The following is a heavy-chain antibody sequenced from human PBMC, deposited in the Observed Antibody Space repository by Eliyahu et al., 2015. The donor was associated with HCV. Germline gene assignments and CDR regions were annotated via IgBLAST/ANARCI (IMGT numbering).Heavy chain of an antibody. D-gene: IGHD3-16*01. V-gene: IGHV3-11*05. CDR3: AREWGDV. Sequence: QVQLVESGGGXVKPGGSLRLSXXVSGFTXSDRYXSWXRQAPGKGLEWVSYISSSGSYTNYADSVKGRFTISRDNTKNSLYLQMSSLRAEDTAVYYCAREWGDVWGQGTTVTVSS. J-gene: IGHJ6*02. CDR1: GFTXSDRY. CDR2: ISSSGSYT.